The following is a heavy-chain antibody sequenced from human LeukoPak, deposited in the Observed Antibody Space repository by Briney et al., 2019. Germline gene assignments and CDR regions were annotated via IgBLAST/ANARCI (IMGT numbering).Heavy chain of an antibody. V-gene: IGHV4-34*01. CDR3: AGRYYDSSGYGY. CDR1: GGSFSGYY. Sequence: NTSETLSLTCAVYGGSFSGYYWSWIRQPPGKGLEWIGEINHSGSTNYNPSLKSRVTISVDTSKNQFSLKLSSVTAADTAVYYCAGRYYDSSGYGYWGQGTLVTVSS. CDR2: INHSGST. J-gene: IGHJ4*02. D-gene: IGHD3-22*01.